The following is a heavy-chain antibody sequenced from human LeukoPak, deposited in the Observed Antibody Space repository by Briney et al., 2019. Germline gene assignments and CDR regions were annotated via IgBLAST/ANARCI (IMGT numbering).Heavy chain of an antibody. V-gene: IGHV4-39*01. J-gene: IGHJ4*02. Sequence: PSETLSLTCTVSGGSISNSSYYWGWIRQPPGKGLEWIGSIYYSGSTYYNPSLKSRVTISVDTSKNQFSLKLSSVTAADTAVYYCAGGDYTDYWGQGTLVTVSS. CDR1: GGSISNSSYY. CDR2: IYYSGST. CDR3: AGGDYTDY. D-gene: IGHD2-2*02.